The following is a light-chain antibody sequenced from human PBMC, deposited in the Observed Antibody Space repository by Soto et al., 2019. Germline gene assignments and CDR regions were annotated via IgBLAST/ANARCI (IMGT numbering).Light chain of an antibody. Sequence: DIQITQSPSTFSSSVSDRFTITCRASQGIRTDLGWYQQSPGKAPKLLIYAASTLQSGVPSRFSGSGSGTDFTLTISCLQSEDFAAYYCQQYYSYPRTFGHGTKVDIK. CDR1: QGIRTD. J-gene: IGKJ1*01. V-gene: IGKV1-17*01. CDR2: AAS. CDR3: QQYYSYPRT.